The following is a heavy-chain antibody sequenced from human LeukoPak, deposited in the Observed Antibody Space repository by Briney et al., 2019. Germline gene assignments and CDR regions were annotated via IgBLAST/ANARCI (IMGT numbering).Heavy chain of an antibody. CDR2: IWYDGSNK. CDR1: GFTFSSYG. J-gene: IGHJ4*02. D-gene: IGHD3-22*01. CDR3: AKDRSRTIPGVVVTD. Sequence: GRSLRLSCAASGFTFSSYGMHWVRQAPGKGLEWVAVIWYDGSNKYYADSVKGRFTISRDNSKNTLYLQMNSLRAEDTAVYYCAKDRSRTIPGVVVTDWGQGTLVTVSS. V-gene: IGHV3-33*06.